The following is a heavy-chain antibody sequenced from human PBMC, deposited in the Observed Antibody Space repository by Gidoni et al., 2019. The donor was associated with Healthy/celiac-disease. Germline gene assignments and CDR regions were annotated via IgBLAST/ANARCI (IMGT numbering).Heavy chain of an antibody. Sequence: EVQLLESGGGLVQPGGSLRLSCAASGLPFSSYAMSWFRQAPGKGLECVSAISGSGGSTYYADSVKGRFTISRDNSKNTLYLQMNSLRAEDTAVYYCAKAPYSSSLEWFDPWGQGTLVTVSS. CDR2: ISGSGGST. D-gene: IGHD6-13*01. CDR1: GLPFSSYA. CDR3: AKAPYSSSLEWFDP. V-gene: IGHV3-23*01. J-gene: IGHJ5*02.